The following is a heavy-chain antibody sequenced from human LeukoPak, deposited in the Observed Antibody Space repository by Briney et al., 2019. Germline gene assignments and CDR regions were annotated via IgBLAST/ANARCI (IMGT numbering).Heavy chain of an antibody. CDR3: AKGKYYYDSSGYFPFDY. J-gene: IGHJ4*02. D-gene: IGHD3-22*01. V-gene: IGHV3-23*01. CDR2: ISGGGGTT. Sequence: GGSLRLSCAASGFTFSNYAMNWVRQAPGKGLEWVSGISGGGGTTNYADSVKGRFTISRDNSKNTLYLQMNSLRAEDTAVYYCAKGKYYYDSSGYFPFDYWGQGTLVTVSS. CDR1: GFTFSNYA.